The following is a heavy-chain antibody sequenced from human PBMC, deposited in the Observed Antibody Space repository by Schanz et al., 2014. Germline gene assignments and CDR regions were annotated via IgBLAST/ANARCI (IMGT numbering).Heavy chain of an antibody. CDR1: GFTFSNSW. CDR3: ARKTDSSGTGDY. Sequence: VQLVESGGGLVKPGGSLRLSCAASGFTFSNSWMSWVRQAPGGGLEWVSSISATSNFVHYAASVEGRFTVSRDNAKNTLYLQMYSLRAEDTAVYYCARKTDSSGTGDYWGQGTLVTVSS. D-gene: IGHD6-19*01. V-gene: IGHV3-21*02. CDR2: ISATSNFV. J-gene: IGHJ4*02.